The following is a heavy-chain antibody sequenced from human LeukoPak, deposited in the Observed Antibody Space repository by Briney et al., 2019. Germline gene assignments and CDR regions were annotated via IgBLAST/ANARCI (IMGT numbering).Heavy chain of an antibody. V-gene: IGHV4-34*01. CDR2: INHSGST. CDR3: ARHYGP. J-gene: IGHJ5*02. D-gene: IGHD3-16*01. Sequence: SETLSLTCAVYGGSFSDYYWTWIRQPPGKGLEWIGEINHSGSTNYNPSLKSRVTISVDTSKNQFSLKLNSVTAADTAVYYCARHYGPWGQGTLVTVSS. CDR1: GGSFSDYY.